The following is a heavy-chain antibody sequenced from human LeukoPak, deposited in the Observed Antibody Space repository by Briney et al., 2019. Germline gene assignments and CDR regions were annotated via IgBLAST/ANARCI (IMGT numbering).Heavy chain of an antibody. J-gene: IGHJ3*02. CDR3: AREESGSYYGDAFDI. D-gene: IGHD1-26*01. CDR2: MNPNSGNT. CDR1: GYTFTSYD. V-gene: IGHV1-8*03. Sequence: ASVKVSCKASGYTFTSYDINWVRQATGQGLEWMGWMNPNSGNTGYAQKFQGRVTITRNTSISTAYMELSSLRSEDTAVYYCAREESGSYYGDAFDIWGQGTMVTVSS.